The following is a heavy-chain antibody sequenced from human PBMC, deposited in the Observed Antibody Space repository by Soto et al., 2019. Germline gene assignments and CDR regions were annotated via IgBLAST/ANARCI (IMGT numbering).Heavy chain of an antibody. CDR1: GASISSNY. CDR3: ARVLLRYGSGTLHYYYYMDV. Sequence: SETLSLTCTVSGASISSNYWSWIRQPPGKGLEWIGYIYYSGSTNYNPSLKSRVTISVDTSKSQFSLKVTSVTAADTAVYYCARVLLRYGSGTLHYYYYMDVWGKGTKVTVSS. D-gene: IGHD3-10*01. CDR2: IYYSGST. V-gene: IGHV4-59*01. J-gene: IGHJ6*03.